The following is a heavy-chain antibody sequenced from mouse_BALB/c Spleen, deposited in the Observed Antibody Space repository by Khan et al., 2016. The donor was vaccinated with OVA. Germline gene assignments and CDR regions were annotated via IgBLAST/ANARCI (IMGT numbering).Heavy chain of an antibody. CDR3: AREEALYYFDY. CDR1: GYIFTNYW. D-gene: IGHD3-2*02. CDR2: IYPGTDNT. J-gene: IGHJ2*01. Sequence: QVQLKQSGAELVRPGASVKLSCKTSGYIFTNYWIHWIKQRFGQGLEWIARIYPGTDNTYYDEKLKDKATLTADKSSSTAYMQLSSLKSEDSAVYFCAREEALYYFDYWGQGTTLTVSS. V-gene: IGHV1-76*01.